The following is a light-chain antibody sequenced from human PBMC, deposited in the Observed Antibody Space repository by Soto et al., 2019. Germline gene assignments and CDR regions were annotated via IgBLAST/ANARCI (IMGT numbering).Light chain of an antibody. CDR3: SSYTSSSTLEVV. CDR1: SSDVGGYNY. Sequence: QSALTQPASVSGSPGQSITISCTGTSSDVGGYNYVSWYQQHPGKAPKLMIYDVSNRPSGVSNRFSGSKSGNTASLTISELQAEDEADYYCSSYTSSSTLEVVFGGGTKVTVL. J-gene: IGLJ2*01. V-gene: IGLV2-14*01. CDR2: DVS.